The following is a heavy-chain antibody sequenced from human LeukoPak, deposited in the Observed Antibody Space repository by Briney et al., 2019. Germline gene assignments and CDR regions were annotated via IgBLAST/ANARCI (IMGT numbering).Heavy chain of an antibody. CDR2: IYSGGST. D-gene: IGHD1-26*01. J-gene: IGHJ4*02. V-gene: IGHV3-53*01. Sequence: GALRLSCAASGFIVSDNYMSWVRQAPGKGLEWVSVIYSGGSTYYADSVKGRFTISRDNSKNTLYLQMNSLRAEDTAVYYCARVPRGSYYSFFDYWGQGTLVTVSS. CDR1: GFIVSDNY. CDR3: ARVPRGSYYSFFDY.